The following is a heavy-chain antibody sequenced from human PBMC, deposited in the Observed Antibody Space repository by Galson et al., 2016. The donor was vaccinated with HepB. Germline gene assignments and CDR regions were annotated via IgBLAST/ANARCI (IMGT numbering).Heavy chain of an antibody. D-gene: IGHD4-17*01. CDR2: IYYSGST. CDR1: GGSISSGGYY. Sequence: LSLTFTVSGGSISSGGYYWSWLRQHPGKGLEWIGSIYYSGSTYYNPSLKSRVTISVDTSKNQFSLKLSSVTAADTALYYCARDTYGDHLRSPLGYWGQGTLVTVSS. J-gene: IGHJ4*02. V-gene: IGHV4-31*03. CDR3: ARDTYGDHLRSPLGY.